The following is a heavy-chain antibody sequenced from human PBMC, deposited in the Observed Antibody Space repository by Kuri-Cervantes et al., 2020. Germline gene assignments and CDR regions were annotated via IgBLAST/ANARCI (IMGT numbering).Heavy chain of an antibody. CDR1: GGSISSYY. Sequence: SETLSLTCTVSGGSISSYYWSWIWQPPGKGLEWIGAIYRTGNSYYNPSLKSRVSISVDTSKNQFSLKVNSVTAADTAVYYCARHGVVMTYGGLDYWGQGTLVTVSS. CDR3: ARHGVVMTYGGLDY. J-gene: IGHJ4*02. CDR2: IYRTGNS. V-gene: IGHV4-59*08. D-gene: IGHD3-16*01.